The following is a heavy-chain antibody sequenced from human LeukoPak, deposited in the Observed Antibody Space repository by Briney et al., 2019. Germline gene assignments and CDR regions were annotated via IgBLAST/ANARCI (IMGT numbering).Heavy chain of an antibody. J-gene: IGHJ3*02. V-gene: IGHV3-30*03. CDR1: GFTFSSYS. CDR3: ARSLDSSSWYGYSSGRYVEAFDI. D-gene: IGHD6-19*01. CDR2: ISYDGSNK. Sequence: PGGSLRLSCAASGFTFSSYSMHWVRQAPGKGLEWVAVISYDGSNKYYADSVKGRFTISRDNSKNTLYLQMNSLRAEDTAVYYCARSLDSSSWYGYSSGRYVEAFDIWGQGTMVTVSS.